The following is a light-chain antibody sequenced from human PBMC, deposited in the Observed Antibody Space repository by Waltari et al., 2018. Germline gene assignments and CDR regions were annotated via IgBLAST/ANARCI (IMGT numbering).Light chain of an antibody. Sequence: TQPLPVSGSPGQRATIPGTRSSGSIDGEYVRWYQQRPARARTPGIYNDTQRPSGVPDRFSGSIDSSSNSASLAISGLKSDDEADYYCQSKDDSHSWIFGGGTRLTVL. V-gene: IGLV6-57*03. CDR2: NDT. CDR1: SGSIDGEY. J-gene: IGLJ2*01. CDR3: QSKDDSHSWI.